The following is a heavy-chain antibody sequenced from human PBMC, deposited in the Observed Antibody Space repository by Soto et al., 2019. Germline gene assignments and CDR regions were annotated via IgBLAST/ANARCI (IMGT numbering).Heavy chain of an antibody. Sequence: ASVKVSCKASGYTFTSYCISWVRQAPGQGLEWMGWISAYNGNTNYAQKLQGRVTMTTDTSTSTAYMELRSLGSDDTAVYYCARDDTIFVGSDYWGQGTLVTVSS. CDR2: ISAYNGNT. V-gene: IGHV1-18*04. CDR3: ARDDTIFVGSDY. J-gene: IGHJ4*02. CDR1: GYTFTSYC. D-gene: IGHD3-3*01.